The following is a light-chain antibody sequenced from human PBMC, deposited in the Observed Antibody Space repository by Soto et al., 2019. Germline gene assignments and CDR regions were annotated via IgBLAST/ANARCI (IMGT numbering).Light chain of an antibody. CDR2: DAS. Sequence: DIQMTQSPSTLSASVGDRITITCRASQSISSWLAWYQRKPGKAPKLLIYDASSLESGVPSRFSGSGSGTEFTLTISGLQPDDFAAYYCQQYNSYSITFGQGTRLEIK. J-gene: IGKJ5*01. V-gene: IGKV1-5*01. CDR1: QSISSW. CDR3: QQYNSYSIT.